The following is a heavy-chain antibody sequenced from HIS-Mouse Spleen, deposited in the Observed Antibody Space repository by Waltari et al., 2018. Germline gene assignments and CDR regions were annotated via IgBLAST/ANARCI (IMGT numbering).Heavy chain of an antibody. Sequence: QVQLVQSGAEVKKPGASVKVSCTASGYTFTGYYMHWVRQAPGQGLEWMGWINPNSGGTNYAQKFQGRVTMTRDTSISTAYMELSRLRSDDTAVYYCARVGYSGSYYYGMDVWGQGTTVTVSS. CDR2: INPNSGGT. J-gene: IGHJ6*02. CDR3: ARVGYSGSYYYGMDV. V-gene: IGHV1-2*02. CDR1: GYTFTGYY. D-gene: IGHD1-26*01.